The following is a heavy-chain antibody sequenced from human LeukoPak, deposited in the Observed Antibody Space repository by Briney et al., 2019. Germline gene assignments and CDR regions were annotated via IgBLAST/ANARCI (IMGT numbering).Heavy chain of an antibody. CDR3: AIPQPAAGRLPNAFDI. V-gene: IGHV1-69*05. CDR1: GGTFSSYA. D-gene: IGHD6-19*01. J-gene: IGHJ3*02. CDR2: IIPIFGTA. Sequence: SVKVSCKASGGTFSSYAISWVRQAPGQGLEWMGGIIPIFGTANYAQKFQGRVTITTDESTSTAYMELSSLRSEDTAVYYCAIPQPAAGRLPNAFDIWGQGTMVTVSS.